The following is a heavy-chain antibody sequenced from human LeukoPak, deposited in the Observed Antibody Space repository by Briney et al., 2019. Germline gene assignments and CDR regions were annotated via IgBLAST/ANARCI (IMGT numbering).Heavy chain of an antibody. CDR1: GFAFDTYA. CDR3: AREDSALLWFGETYGMDV. D-gene: IGHD3-10*01. CDR2: ISSSGGDT. Sequence: GGSLRLSCAASGFAFDTYAMNWVRHAPGKGLEWVSAISSSGGDTYYADSVKGRFTISRDNSKNTLYLQMNSLRAEDTAVYYCAREDSALLWFGETYGMDVWGQGTTVTVSS. V-gene: IGHV3-23*01. J-gene: IGHJ6*02.